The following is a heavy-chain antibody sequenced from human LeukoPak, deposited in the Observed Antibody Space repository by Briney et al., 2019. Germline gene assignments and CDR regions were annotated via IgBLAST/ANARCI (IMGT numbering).Heavy chain of an antibody. V-gene: IGHV3-30*02. CDR3: AKRGHSSSWYYFDY. Sequence: GGSLRLSCAASGFTFSSYGMHGLRQAPGKGLEWVAFIRYDGSNKYYADSVKGRFTISRDNSKNTLYLQVNSLRAEDTAVYYCAKRGHSSSWYYFDYWGQGTLVTVSS. D-gene: IGHD6-13*01. CDR1: GFTFSSYG. J-gene: IGHJ4*02. CDR2: IRYDGSNK.